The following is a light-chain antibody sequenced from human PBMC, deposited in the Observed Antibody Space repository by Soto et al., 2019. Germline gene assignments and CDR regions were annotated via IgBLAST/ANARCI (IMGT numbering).Light chain of an antibody. CDR1: QSVSSN. CDR2: DAS. V-gene: IGKV3-15*01. CDR3: QQYNNWPPGRT. J-gene: IGKJ1*01. Sequence: EIIMTQSPVTLSVSPGERASLSCRAGQSVSSNLAWYQKKPGQAPRLLIYDASTRATGIPARFSGSGSGTEFTLTISSLQSEDFAVYYCQQYNNWPPGRTFGQGTKVEIK.